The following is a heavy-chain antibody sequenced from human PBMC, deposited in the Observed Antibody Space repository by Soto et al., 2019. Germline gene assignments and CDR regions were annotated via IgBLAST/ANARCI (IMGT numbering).Heavy chain of an antibody. Sequence: QVQLQESGPGLVKPSQTLSLTCTVSGGPISSGGYYWSWIRQHPGKGLEWIGYIYYSGSTYYNPSLRSRVTISVDTSKIQFSLKLSSVTAADTAVYYCARSGYSYGPNPLLYWGQGTLVTVSS. V-gene: IGHV4-31*03. CDR2: IYYSGST. CDR3: ARSGYSYGPNPLLY. J-gene: IGHJ4*02. D-gene: IGHD5-18*01. CDR1: GGPISSGGYY.